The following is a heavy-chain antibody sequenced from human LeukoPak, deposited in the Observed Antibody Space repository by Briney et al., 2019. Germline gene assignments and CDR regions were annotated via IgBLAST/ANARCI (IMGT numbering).Heavy chain of an antibody. CDR3: ARDRIIYGDYEDAFDI. V-gene: IGHV3-21*01. D-gene: IGHD4-17*01. Sequence: GGSLRLSCAASGFTFSRYSMNWVRQAPGRGLEWVSSISSSSSYIYYADSLKGRFTISRDNAKNSLYLQMNSLRAEDTAVYFCARDRIIYGDYEDAFDIWGQGTMVTVSS. J-gene: IGHJ3*02. CDR2: ISSSSSYI. CDR1: GFTFSRYS.